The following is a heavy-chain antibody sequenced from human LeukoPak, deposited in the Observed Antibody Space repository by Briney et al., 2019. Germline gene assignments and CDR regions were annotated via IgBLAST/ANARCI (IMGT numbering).Heavy chain of an antibody. CDR2: IYCSGST. CDR1: GGSISSYY. Sequence: SETLSLTCTVSGGSISSYYWSWIRQPPGKGLEWIGYIYCSGSTNYNPSLKSRVTISVDTSKNQFSLKLSSVTAADTAVYYCARETSAAPAGIYYYYYMDVWGKGTTVTVSS. CDR3: ARETSAAPAGIYYYYYMDV. D-gene: IGHD6-6*01. V-gene: IGHV4-59*01. J-gene: IGHJ6*03.